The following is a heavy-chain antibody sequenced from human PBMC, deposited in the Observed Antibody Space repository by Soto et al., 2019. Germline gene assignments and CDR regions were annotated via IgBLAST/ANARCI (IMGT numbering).Heavy chain of an antibody. D-gene: IGHD2-8*02. CDR3: TGEVASGY. Sequence: QVQLVESGGGVVQPGRSLRLSCAASGFTVSSYGMHWVRQAPGKGLEWVAVISREGGTKYYADSVKGRFTISRHNSRNTLFLEMNSLRCDDMAVYYCTGEVASGYWGQGTLVTVSS. CDR2: ISREGGTK. V-gene: IGHV3-30*03. CDR1: GFTVSSYG. J-gene: IGHJ4*02.